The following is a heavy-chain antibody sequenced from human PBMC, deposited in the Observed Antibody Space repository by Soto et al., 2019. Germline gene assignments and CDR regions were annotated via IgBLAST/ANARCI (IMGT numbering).Heavy chain of an antibody. CDR2: ISYDGSNK. V-gene: IGHV3-30-3*01. Sequence: LRLSCAASGFTFSSYAMHWVRQAPGKGLEWVAVISYDGSNKYYADSVKGRFTISRDNSKNTLYLQMNSLRAEDTAVYYCARDPDVYAFDIWGQGTMVTVSS. CDR3: ARDPDVYAFDI. J-gene: IGHJ3*02. CDR1: GFTFSSYA.